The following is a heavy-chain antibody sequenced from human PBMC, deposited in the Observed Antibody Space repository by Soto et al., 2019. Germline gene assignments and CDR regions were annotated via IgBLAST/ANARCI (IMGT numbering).Heavy chain of an antibody. CDR3: ARDGWGSNWYFDL. D-gene: IGHD3-16*01. CDR1: GVTFKDYG. J-gene: IGHJ2*01. Sequence: GGSLRLSCGAPGVTFKDYGMHWVRQAPGKGLEWVAVISYDGKQTYYADSVKGRFTISKDKSKRTLFLQMNSLRVDDTAVYYCARDGWGSNWYFDLWGRGTLVTVS. V-gene: IGHV3-30*03. CDR2: ISYDGKQT.